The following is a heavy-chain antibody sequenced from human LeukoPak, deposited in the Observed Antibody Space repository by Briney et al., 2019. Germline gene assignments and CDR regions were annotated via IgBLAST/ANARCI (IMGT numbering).Heavy chain of an antibody. CDR2: IYSGGST. Sequence: PGGSLRLSCAASGFTVSSNYMSWVRQAPGKGLEGVSVIYSGGSTYYADSVKGRFTISRDNSKNTLYLQMNSLRAEDTAVYYCARIGPDYYDSSGYYYDYWGQGTLVTVSS. J-gene: IGHJ4*02. V-gene: IGHV3-53*01. CDR3: ARIGPDYYDSSGYYYDY. CDR1: GFTVSSNY. D-gene: IGHD3-22*01.